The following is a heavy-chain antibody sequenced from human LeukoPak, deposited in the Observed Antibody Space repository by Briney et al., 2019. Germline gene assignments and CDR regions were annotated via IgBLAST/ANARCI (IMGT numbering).Heavy chain of an antibody. CDR2: ISYDGSDK. J-gene: IGHJ3*01. V-gene: IGHV3-30*18. Sequence: GGSLRLSCAASGFIFSSYGMHWVRQAPGKGLEWVAVISYDGSDKCYADSVKGRFTISRDNSKNTLYLQMNSLRAEDTAVYYCTKIPTYHLLGFHAFDFWGQGTLVTVSS. D-gene: IGHD3-10*01. CDR1: GFIFSSYG. CDR3: TKIPTYHLLGFHAFDF.